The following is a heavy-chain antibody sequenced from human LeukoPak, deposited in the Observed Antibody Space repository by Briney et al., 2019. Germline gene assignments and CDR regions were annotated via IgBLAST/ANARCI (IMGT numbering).Heavy chain of an antibody. CDR3: ARAGGGRPLDP. CDR1: GFTFTSYW. D-gene: IGHD3-16*01. V-gene: IGHV3-7*01. J-gene: IGHJ5*02. Sequence: GGSLRLSCAASGFTFTSYWMNWVRQAPGKGLEWVANIKQDGSAKYYVDSVKGRFTISRDNAKNSLYLQMNSLRAEDTAVYYCARAGGGRPLDPWGQGTLVTVSS. CDR2: IKQDGSAK.